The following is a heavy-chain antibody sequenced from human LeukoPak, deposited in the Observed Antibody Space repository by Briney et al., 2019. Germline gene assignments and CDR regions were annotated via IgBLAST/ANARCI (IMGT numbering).Heavy chain of an antibody. J-gene: IGHJ4*02. Sequence: GGSLRLSCAASGFGISGFAMTWVRQAPGKGLEWVSSIGSDEKTHYSESARGRFAISRDNLQHMVFLEMNTLRVEDTAVYYCAKVPYSSGWYYFDYWGQGTLVTVSS. CDR2: IGSDEKT. CDR1: GFGISGFA. V-gene: IGHV3-23*01. CDR3: AKVPYSSGWYYFDY. D-gene: IGHD6-19*01.